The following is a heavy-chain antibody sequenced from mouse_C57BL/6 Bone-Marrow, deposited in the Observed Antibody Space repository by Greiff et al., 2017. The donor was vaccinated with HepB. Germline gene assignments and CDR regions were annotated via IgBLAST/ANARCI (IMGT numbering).Heavy chain of an antibody. CDR3: ARSTPFTTVVGYYFDY. V-gene: IGHV1-54*01. D-gene: IGHD1-1*02. J-gene: IGHJ2*01. CDR1: GYAFTNYL. CDR2: INPGSGGT. Sequence: QVQLQQSGAELVRPGTSVKVSCKASGYAFTNYLIEWVKQRPGQGLEWIGVINPGSGGTNYNEKFKGKATLTADKSSSTAYMQLSSLTSEGSAVSVCARSTPFTTVVGYYFDYWGQGTTLTVSS.